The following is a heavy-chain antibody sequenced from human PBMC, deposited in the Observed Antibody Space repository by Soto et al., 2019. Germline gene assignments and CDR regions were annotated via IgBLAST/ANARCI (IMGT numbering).Heavy chain of an antibody. V-gene: IGHV2-5*02. CDR1: GFSLTTSGVG. CDR3: AYRVPYGTYWDVGYFAP. Sequence: QITLKESGPTLVEPTETLTLTCSFSGFSLTTSGVGVGWLRQAPGKALECLGIIYWDDDKRYNPSLKNRLTIRKDTSKNQVVLSMTYMEPVDTATFFCAYRVPYGTYWDVGYFAPGGQGTLVTVS. J-gene: IGHJ5*02. CDR2: IYWDDDK. D-gene: IGHD1-26*01.